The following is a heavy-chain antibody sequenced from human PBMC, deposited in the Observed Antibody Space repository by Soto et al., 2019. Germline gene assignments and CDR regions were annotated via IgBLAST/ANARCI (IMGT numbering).Heavy chain of an antibody. CDR2: IGGGPDDT. CDR1: GFTFSIYA. J-gene: IGHJ4*02. V-gene: IGHV3-23*01. Sequence: VQLLESGGGLVQPGGSLRLSCAASGFTFSIYAMSWVRQAPGKGLEWVSSIGGGPDDTYYADSVKGRFTISRDNSKSTVSLQMNSLRAEDTAVYYCARTGRELLPFDYWGQGTLVTVSS. D-gene: IGHD1-26*01. CDR3: ARTGRELLPFDY.